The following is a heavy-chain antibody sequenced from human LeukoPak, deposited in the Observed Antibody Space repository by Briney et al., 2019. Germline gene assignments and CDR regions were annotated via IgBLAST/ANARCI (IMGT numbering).Heavy chain of an antibody. D-gene: IGHD3-3*01. Sequence: SETLSLTCTVSGGSISSSSYYWGWIRQPPGKGLEWIGSIYYSGSTYYNPSLKSRVTISVDTSTNQFSLKLSSVTAADTAVYYCASQNKNSPTTIFGVVIRHFDYWGQGTLVTVSS. J-gene: IGHJ4*02. CDR2: IYYSGST. V-gene: IGHV4-39*01. CDR3: ASQNKNSPTTIFGVVIRHFDY. CDR1: GGSISSSSYY.